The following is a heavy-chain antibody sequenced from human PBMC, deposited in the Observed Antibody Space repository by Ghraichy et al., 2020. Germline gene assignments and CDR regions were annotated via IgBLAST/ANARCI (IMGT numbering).Heavy chain of an antibody. CDR1: GGSISSSSYY. CDR3: AAYCTNGVCYIPGSSSWSGPDY. D-gene: IGHD2-8*01. CDR2: IYYSGST. V-gene: IGHV4-39*01. Sequence: SETLSLTCTVSGGSISSSSYYWGWIRQPPGKGLEWIGSIYYSGSTYYNPSLKSRVTISVDTSKNQFSLKLSSVTAADTAVYYCAAYCTNGVCYIPGSSSWSGPDYWGQGTLVTVSS. J-gene: IGHJ4*02.